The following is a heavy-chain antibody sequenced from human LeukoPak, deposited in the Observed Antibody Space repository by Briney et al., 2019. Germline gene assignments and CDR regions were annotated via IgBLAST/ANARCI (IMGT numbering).Heavy chain of an antibody. Sequence: SETLSLTCTVSGGSISSSSYYWGWIRQPPGKGLEWIGSIYYSGSTYYNPSLKSRVTIFVDTSKNQFSLKLSSVTAADTAVYYCARIPVALLTHYYYYGMDVWGQGTTVTVSS. V-gene: IGHV4-39*01. CDR3: ARIPVALLTHYYYYGMDV. CDR1: GGSISSSSYY. J-gene: IGHJ6*02. D-gene: IGHD4-23*01. CDR2: IYYSGST.